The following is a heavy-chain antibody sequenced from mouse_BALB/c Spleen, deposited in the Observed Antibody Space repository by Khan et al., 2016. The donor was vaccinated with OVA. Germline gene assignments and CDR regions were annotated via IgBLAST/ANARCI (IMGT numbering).Heavy chain of an antibody. V-gene: IGHV3-2*02. Sequence: EVQLQESGPGLVKPSQSLSLTCTVTGYSITSEYAWNWNRQFPGNKLERMGYINYSGNTRYNPSLKSRTSITRDTSKNPFFLQLNSLNTEDTATYYCERKDYYDYDPFPFWGQGTLVTVSA. CDR2: INYSGNT. J-gene: IGHJ3*01. CDR1: GYSITSEYA. CDR3: ERKDYYDYDPFPF. D-gene: IGHD2-4*01.